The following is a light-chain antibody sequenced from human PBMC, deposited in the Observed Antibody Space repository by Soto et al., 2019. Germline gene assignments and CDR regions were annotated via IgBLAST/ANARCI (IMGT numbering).Light chain of an antibody. CDR3: SSYTTSCTLV. CDR1: TSDVGTYNY. V-gene: IGLV2-14*01. CDR2: EVI. J-gene: IGLJ2*01. Sequence: QSVLAQPASVSGSPGQSITISCTATTSDVGTYNYVSWYQQHPGKAPKLIIFEVINRPSGVSNRFSGSKSGNTASLIISGLQAEDEADYYCSSYTTSCTLVFGGGTQLTVL.